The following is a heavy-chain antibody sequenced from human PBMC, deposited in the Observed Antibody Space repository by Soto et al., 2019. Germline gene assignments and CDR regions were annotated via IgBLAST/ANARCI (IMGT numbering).Heavy chain of an antibody. CDR3: AKSLYGHSSGWDYFDY. J-gene: IGHJ4*02. V-gene: IGHV3-30*18. D-gene: IGHD6-19*01. Sequence: PGGSLRLSCAASGFTFSSYGMHWVRQAPGKGLEGVAVISYDGSNKYYADSVKGRFTISRDNSKNTLYLQMNSLRAEDTAVYYCAKSLYGHSSGWDYFDYWGQGTLVTVSS. CDR1: GFTFSSYG. CDR2: ISYDGSNK.